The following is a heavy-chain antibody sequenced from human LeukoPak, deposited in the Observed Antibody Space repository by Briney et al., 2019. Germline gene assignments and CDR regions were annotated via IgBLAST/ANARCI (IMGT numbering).Heavy chain of an antibody. V-gene: IGHV3-30*02. D-gene: IGHD1-1*01. CDR3: AKTATGTTILNWFDP. Sequence: PGGSLRLSCAASGFTFSSYGIHWVRQAPGKGLEWVAFIRYDGSNKYYADSVKGRFTISRDNSKNTLYLQMNSLRAEDTAVYYCAKTATGTTILNWFDPWGQGTLVTVSS. CDR2: IRYDGSNK. CDR1: GFTFSSYG. J-gene: IGHJ5*02.